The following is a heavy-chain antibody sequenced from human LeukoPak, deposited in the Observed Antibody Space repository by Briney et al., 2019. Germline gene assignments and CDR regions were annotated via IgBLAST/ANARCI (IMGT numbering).Heavy chain of an antibody. CDR1: GGSISSSSYY. Sequence: SETLSLTCTVSGGSISSSSYYWGWIRQPPGKGLEWIGSIYYSGSTYYNPSLKSRVTISVDTSKNQFSLKLSSVTAADTAVYYCARDLDTAGAFDIWGQGTMVTVSS. CDR2: IYYSGST. V-gene: IGHV4-39*07. CDR3: ARDLDTAGAFDI. J-gene: IGHJ3*02. D-gene: IGHD5-18*01.